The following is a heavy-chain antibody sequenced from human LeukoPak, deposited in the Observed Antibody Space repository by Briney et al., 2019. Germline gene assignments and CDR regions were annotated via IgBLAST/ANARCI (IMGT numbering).Heavy chain of an antibody. CDR2: ISYDGSYK. D-gene: IGHD2-2*01. V-gene: IGHV3-30*04. Sequence: PGGSLRLSCAASGFTFSSYAMHWVRQAPGKGLEWVAIISYDGSYKYYADSVKGRFTISRDNSKNTLYLQMNSLRAEDTAVYYCARRVVVPAAPYYFDYWGQGTLVTVSS. CDR1: GFTFSSYA. CDR3: ARRVVVPAAPYYFDY. J-gene: IGHJ4*02.